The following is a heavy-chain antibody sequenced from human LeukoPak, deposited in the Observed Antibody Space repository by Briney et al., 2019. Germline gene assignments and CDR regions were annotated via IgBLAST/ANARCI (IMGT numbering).Heavy chain of an antibody. J-gene: IGHJ4*02. CDR2: INCNGGST. Sequence: AGGYLRLSCAASAFTFDDYGMSWVRQAPGKGLEWVSGINCNGGSTGYAYSVKGRFTISRDNAKNSLYLQMNSLRAEDTALYYCAREGGSGHNLEFDYWGQGTLVTVSS. CDR1: AFTFDDYG. CDR3: AREGGSGHNLEFDY. D-gene: IGHD3-10*01. V-gene: IGHV3-20*04.